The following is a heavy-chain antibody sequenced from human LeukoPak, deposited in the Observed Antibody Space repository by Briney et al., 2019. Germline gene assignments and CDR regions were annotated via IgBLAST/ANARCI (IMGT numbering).Heavy chain of an antibody. J-gene: IGHJ6*04. Sequence: GGSLRLSCAASGFTFSNYSMNWVRQAPGKGLEWVSSIRSSSMYIHYADSVKGRFTISRDNSKNTLDLQMNSLRAEDTAVYYCAELGITMIGGVWGKGTTVTISS. D-gene: IGHD3-10*02. CDR3: AELGITMIGGV. CDR1: GFTFSNYS. CDR2: IRSSSMYI. V-gene: IGHV3-21*01.